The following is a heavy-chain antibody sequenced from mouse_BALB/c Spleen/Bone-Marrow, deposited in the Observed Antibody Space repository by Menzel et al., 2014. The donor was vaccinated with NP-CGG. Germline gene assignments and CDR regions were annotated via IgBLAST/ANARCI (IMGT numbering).Heavy chain of an antibody. D-gene: IGHD4-1*01. J-gene: IGHJ4*01. CDR2: IDPANGNT. CDR3: ARWEYYAMDY. CDR1: GFNIKDTY. V-gene: IGHV14-3*02. Sequence: EVQLQQSGAELVKPGTSVKLSCTASGFNIKDTYMHWVKQRPEQGLEWIGRIDPANGNTKYDPKFQGKATITADTSSNTAYLQLSSLTSEDTAVYYCARWEYYAMDYWGQGTSVTVSS.